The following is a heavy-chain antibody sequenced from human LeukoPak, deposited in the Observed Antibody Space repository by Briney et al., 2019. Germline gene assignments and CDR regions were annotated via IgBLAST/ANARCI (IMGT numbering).Heavy chain of an antibody. CDR2: INSDGSST. J-gene: IGHJ4*02. CDR1: GFTFSSYW. Sequence: GGSLRLSCAASGFTFSSYWMHWVRQAPGKGLVWVSRINSDGSSTSYADSVKGRFTISRDNAKNTLYLQMNSLRAEDTAVYYCAKAVYSNLRYYFDYWGQGTLVTVSS. V-gene: IGHV3-74*01. D-gene: IGHD4-11*01. CDR3: AKAVYSNLRYYFDY.